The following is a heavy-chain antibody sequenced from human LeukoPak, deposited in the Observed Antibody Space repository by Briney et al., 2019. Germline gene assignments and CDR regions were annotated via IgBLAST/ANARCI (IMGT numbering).Heavy chain of an antibody. CDR3: TRDFSYGYFDY. J-gene: IGHJ4*02. CDR1: GFPFSSHW. Sequence: GGSLRLSCAASGFPFSSHWLHWVRQAPGQGLEWVSRIQPGGSTRNFADSVKGRFTVSRDDAKNTLFLQMNSLRAEDTAVYFCTRDFSYGYFDYWGQGALVIVSS. CDR2: IQPGGSTR. V-gene: IGHV3-74*01. D-gene: IGHD5-18*01.